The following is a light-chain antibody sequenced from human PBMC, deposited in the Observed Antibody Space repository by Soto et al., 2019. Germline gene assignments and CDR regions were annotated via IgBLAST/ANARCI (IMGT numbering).Light chain of an antibody. CDR2: SAS. CDR1: QSINNN. V-gene: IGKV3-20*01. Sequence: EVVLTQSPGTLSLSPGERATLSCRASQSINNNLAWYQHKPGQAPRLLIYSASSRAAGIPDRFSGSGSRTDFTLTISRLEPEDFAVYYCQQYGTSRFTFGPGTKVDIK. CDR3: QQYGTSRFT. J-gene: IGKJ3*01.